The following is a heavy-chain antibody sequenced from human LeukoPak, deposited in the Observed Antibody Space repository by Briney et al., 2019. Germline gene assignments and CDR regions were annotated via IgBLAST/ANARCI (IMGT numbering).Heavy chain of an antibody. Sequence: SETLSLTCTVSGGSVSRSPYYWGWIPQPPGKGLEWIGNIYYSGSTYYNPSLKSRVTISVDTSKNQFSLKVTSVTAADRAVYYCARGRYYGSGSWAFDIWGQGTMVTVSS. CDR1: GGSVSRSPYY. V-gene: IGHV4-39*07. J-gene: IGHJ3*02. CDR3: ARGRYYGSGSWAFDI. D-gene: IGHD3-10*01. CDR2: IYYSGST.